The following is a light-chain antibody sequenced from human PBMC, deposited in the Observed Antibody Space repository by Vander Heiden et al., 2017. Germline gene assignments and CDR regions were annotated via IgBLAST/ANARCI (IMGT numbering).Light chain of an antibody. CDR1: SSDVGSYNL. CDR3: CSYAGSNWV. V-gene: IGLV2-23*02. CDR2: EVS. J-gene: IGLJ3*02. Sequence: QSALTQPASVSGSPGQSITISCTGTSSDVGSYNLVSWYQQHPGKAPKLMIYEVSKRPSGVSNRFSGSKSGKTASLTISGLQAEDEADDYCCSYAGSNWVFGGGTKLTVL.